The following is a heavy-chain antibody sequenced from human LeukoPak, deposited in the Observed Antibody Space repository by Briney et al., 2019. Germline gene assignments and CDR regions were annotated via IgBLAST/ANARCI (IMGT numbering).Heavy chain of an antibody. CDR2: INPNSGGT. CDR3: ASSNRDSRGWFDP. Sequence: ASVKVSCKASGGTFSSYAISWVRQAPGQGLEWMGWINPNSGGTNYAQKFQGRVTMTRDTSISTAYMELSRLRSDDTAVYYCASSNRDSRGWFDPWGQGTLVTVSS. CDR1: GGTFSSYA. D-gene: IGHD6-25*01. J-gene: IGHJ5*02. V-gene: IGHV1-2*02.